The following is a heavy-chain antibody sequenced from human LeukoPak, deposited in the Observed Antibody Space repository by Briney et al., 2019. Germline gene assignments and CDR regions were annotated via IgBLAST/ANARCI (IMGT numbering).Heavy chain of an antibody. D-gene: IGHD1-1*01. Sequence: GGSLRLSCAASGFTFSTYNMNWVRQAPGKGLEWVSSISSSSYIYYADSVKGRFTISRDNAKNSLYLQMNSLRAEDTAVYYCARAQLELGIDYWGQGTLVTVSS. V-gene: IGHV3-21*01. CDR1: GFTFSTYN. CDR3: ARAQLELGIDY. CDR2: ISSSSYI. J-gene: IGHJ4*02.